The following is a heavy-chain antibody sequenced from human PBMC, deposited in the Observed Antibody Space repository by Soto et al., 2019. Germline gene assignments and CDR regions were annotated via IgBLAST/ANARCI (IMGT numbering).Heavy chain of an antibody. J-gene: IGHJ4*02. CDR1: GGSISSSSYY. Sequence: PSETLSLTCTVSGGSISSSSYYWGWIRQPPGKGLEWIGSIYYSGSTYYSPSLKSRVTISVDTSKNQFSLKLSSVTAADTAVYYCARRTYDFWSGYYNSEFDYWGQGTLVTVSS. CDR3: ARRTYDFWSGYYNSEFDY. V-gene: IGHV4-39*01. D-gene: IGHD3-3*01. CDR2: IYYSGST.